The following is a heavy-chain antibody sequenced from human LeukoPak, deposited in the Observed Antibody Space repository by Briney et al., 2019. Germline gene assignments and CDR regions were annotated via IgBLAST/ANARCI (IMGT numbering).Heavy chain of an antibody. V-gene: IGHV3-48*03. Sequence: GGSLRLSCAASGFAFSSYEMNWVRQAPGKGLEWVSYISSSGSTIYYADSVKGRFTISRDNAKNSLYLQMNSLRAEDTAVYYCAREGGEWELLRTFDYWGQGTLVTVSS. CDR2: ISSSGSTI. D-gene: IGHD1-26*01. CDR3: AREGGEWELLRTFDY. J-gene: IGHJ4*02. CDR1: GFAFSSYE.